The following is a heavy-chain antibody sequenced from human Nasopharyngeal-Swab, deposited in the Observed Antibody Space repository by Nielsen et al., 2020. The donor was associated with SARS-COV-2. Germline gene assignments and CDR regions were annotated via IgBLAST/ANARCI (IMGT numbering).Heavy chain of an antibody. Sequence: GGTLRLSCAASGFTFDDYAMHWVRQAPGKGLEWVSGISWNSGSIGYADSVMGRFTISRDNAKNALYLQMNSLRAEDMALYYCAKDIYSSSWTPWYYYYGMDVWGQGTTVTVSS. D-gene: IGHD6-13*01. J-gene: IGHJ6*02. CDR1: GFTFDDYA. CDR3: AKDIYSSSWTPWYYYYGMDV. V-gene: IGHV3-9*03. CDR2: ISWNSGSI.